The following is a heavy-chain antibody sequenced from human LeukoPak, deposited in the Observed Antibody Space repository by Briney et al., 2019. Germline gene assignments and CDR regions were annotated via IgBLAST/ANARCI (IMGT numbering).Heavy chain of an antibody. CDR3: ARDSSSSWPYYFDY. Sequence: SETLSLTCTVSGYSISSGYYWDWIRQPPGKGLEWIGSIFHSGSTYYNPSLKSRVSISVDTSKNQFSLRLNSVTAADTAVYYCARDSSSSWPYYFDYWGQGALVTVSS. CDR2: IFHSGST. V-gene: IGHV4-38-2*02. D-gene: IGHD6-13*01. J-gene: IGHJ4*02. CDR1: GYSISSGYY.